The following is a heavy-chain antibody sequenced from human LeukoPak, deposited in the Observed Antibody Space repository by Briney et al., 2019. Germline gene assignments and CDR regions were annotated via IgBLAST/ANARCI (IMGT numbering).Heavy chain of an antibody. CDR2: IYYSGTT. Sequence: SETLSLTCTVSGGSITSDSFYWGWIRQPPGKGLEWIGSIYYSGTTYYNPSLKSRVTLSVDTSKNQFSLSLNSVTAADTAVYYCARGKRGYSSSWYDYWGQGTLVTVSS. V-gene: IGHV4-39*01. D-gene: IGHD6-13*01. J-gene: IGHJ4*02. CDR3: ARGKRGYSSSWYDY. CDR1: GGSITSDSFY.